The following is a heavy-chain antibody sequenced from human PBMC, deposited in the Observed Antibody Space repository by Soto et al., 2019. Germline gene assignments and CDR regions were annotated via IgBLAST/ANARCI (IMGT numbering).Heavy chain of an antibody. J-gene: IGHJ6*02. CDR2: IPQDGVDG. CDR1: GFTFSMYS. CDR3: ARDHLILPAHDFFYGSDV. Sequence: GGSLRLSCEVSGFTFSMYSMIWVRQSPGKGLEWVAKIPQDGVDGHYADSVKGRFTISRDNGKNSLYLQLNNLRAEDTAVYYCARDHLILPAHDFFYGSDVWGRGATVTV. V-gene: IGHV3-7*03. D-gene: IGHD2-21*02.